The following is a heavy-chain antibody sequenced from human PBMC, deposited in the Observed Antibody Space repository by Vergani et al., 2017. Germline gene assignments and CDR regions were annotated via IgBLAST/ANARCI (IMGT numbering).Heavy chain of an antibody. Sequence: VQLVESGGGAVQPGGSLRVSCAASGFTFSSDAMSWVRQAPGKGLEWVSGISASGAPTYYADSVKGRVTISRDNSKNTLYLQMNSLRVEDTAVYYCARAYGRYDWFDYWGQRTLVTVSS. CDR3: ARAYGRYDWFDY. J-gene: IGHJ4*01. V-gene: IGHV3-23*04. CDR2: ISASGAPT. D-gene: IGHD1-20*01. CDR1: GFTFSSDA.